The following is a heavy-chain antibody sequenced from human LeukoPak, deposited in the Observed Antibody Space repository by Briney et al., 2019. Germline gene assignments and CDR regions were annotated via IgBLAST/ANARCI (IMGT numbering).Heavy chain of an antibody. V-gene: IGHV4-30-2*01. J-gene: IGHJ6*02. CDR1: GGSISSGGYS. CDR3: ARGPPRSYYYYGMDV. Sequence: SKTLSLTCAVSGGSISSGGYSWSWIRQPPGKGLEWIGYIYHSGSTYYNPSLKSRVTISVDRSKNQFSLKLSSVTAAHTAVYYCARGPPRSYYYYGMDVWGQGTTVTVSS. CDR2: IYHSGST.